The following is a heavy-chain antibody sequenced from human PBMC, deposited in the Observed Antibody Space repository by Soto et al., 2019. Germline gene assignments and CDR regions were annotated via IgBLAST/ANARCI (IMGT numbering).Heavy chain of an antibody. Sequence: GESLKISCAASGFPFSDYYMSWIRQAPGKGLEWVSYISSSGSTIYYADSVKGRFTISRDNAKNSLYLQMNSLRAEDTAVYYCARVYCSGGSCYALDYYYYYYMDVWGKGTTVTVSS. J-gene: IGHJ6*03. CDR3: ARVYCSGGSCYALDYYYYYYMDV. V-gene: IGHV3-11*01. CDR1: GFPFSDYY. D-gene: IGHD2-15*01. CDR2: ISSSGSTI.